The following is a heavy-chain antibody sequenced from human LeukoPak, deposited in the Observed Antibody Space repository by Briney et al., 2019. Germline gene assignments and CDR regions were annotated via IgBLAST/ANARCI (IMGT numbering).Heavy chain of an antibody. V-gene: IGHV3-23*01. CDR3: AKPRTTGLGWAQFDY. J-gene: IGHJ4*02. CDR1: GFTFSSFA. D-gene: IGHD2-8*02. Sequence: GGSLRLSCAASGFTFSSFAMTWVRQAPGKGLEWVSGFDGNGPNTYYADSVKGRWTISRDNSRNSLYLEMNSLRPEDTAIYYCAKPRTTGLGWAQFDYWGQGSLVTVSS. CDR2: FDGNGPNT.